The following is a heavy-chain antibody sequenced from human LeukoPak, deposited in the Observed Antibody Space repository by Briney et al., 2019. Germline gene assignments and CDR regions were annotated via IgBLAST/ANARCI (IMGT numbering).Heavy chain of an antibody. Sequence: SVKVSCTASGGTFGSYAISWVRQAPGLGLEWMGGIIPIFGTANYAQKFQGRVTITADESTSTAYMELSSLRSEDTAVYYCARPDEDRGYSYGYNYWGQGTLVTVSS. D-gene: IGHD5-18*01. J-gene: IGHJ4*02. V-gene: IGHV1-69*13. CDR3: ARPDEDRGYSYGYNY. CDR2: IIPIFGTA. CDR1: GGTFGSYA.